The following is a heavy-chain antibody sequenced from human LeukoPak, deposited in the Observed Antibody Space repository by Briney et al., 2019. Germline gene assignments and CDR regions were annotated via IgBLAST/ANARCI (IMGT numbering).Heavy chain of an antibody. Sequence: SETLSLTCTASGGSISSYYWSWIRQPAGKGLEWIGRIYTSGSTNYNPSLKSRVTMSVDTSKNQFSLKLSSVTAADTAVYYCARDPGIAAAGMIPYWGQGTLVTVSS. D-gene: IGHD6-13*01. CDR3: ARDPGIAAAGMIPY. J-gene: IGHJ4*02. CDR1: GGSISSYY. CDR2: IYTSGST. V-gene: IGHV4-4*07.